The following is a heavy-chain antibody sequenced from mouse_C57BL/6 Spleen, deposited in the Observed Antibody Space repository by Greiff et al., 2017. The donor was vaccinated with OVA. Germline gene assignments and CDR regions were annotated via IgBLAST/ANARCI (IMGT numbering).Heavy chain of an antibody. D-gene: IGHD1-1*01. V-gene: IGHV1-55*01. CDR2: IYPGSGST. Sequence: QVQLQQPGAELVKPGASVKMSCKASGYTFTSYWITWVKQRPGQGLEWIGDIYPGSGSTNYNEKFKSKATLTVDTSSSTAYMHLSSLTSDDSAVSYCARFITTLDYAMDYWGPGTSVPVSS. CDR1: GYTFTSYW. J-gene: IGHJ4*01. CDR3: ARFITTLDYAMDY.